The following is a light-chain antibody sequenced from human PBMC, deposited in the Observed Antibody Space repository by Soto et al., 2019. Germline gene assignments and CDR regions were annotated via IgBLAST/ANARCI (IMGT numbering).Light chain of an antibody. J-gene: IGKJ4*01. V-gene: IGKV3-15*01. CDR3: QKYNSGPLT. Sequence: EIVMTQSPATLSVSPGERATLSCRASQSVSSNLAWYQQKPGQAPRLLIYGASTRATGIPARFSGSGSGSDFTLTISSLQPEDVAIYYCQKYNSGPLTFGGGTKVDIK. CDR1: QSVSSN. CDR2: GAS.